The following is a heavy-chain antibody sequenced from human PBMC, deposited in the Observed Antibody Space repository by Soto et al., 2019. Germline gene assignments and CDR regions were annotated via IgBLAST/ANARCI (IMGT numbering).Heavy chain of an antibody. J-gene: IGHJ6*02. Sequence: PGGSLRLSCVASGFTFSNAWMTWVRQVPGKGLKWVGRIKSKSDGGAIDYAAAVKGRFVLSRDDSENTVYLQMPSLKTDDTAVYYCAPGTVSAMSIGMDVWGQGTTVTVSS. CDR1: GFTFSNAW. CDR2: IKSKSDGGAI. V-gene: IGHV3-15*01. D-gene: IGHD2-21*01. CDR3: APGTVSAMSIGMDV.